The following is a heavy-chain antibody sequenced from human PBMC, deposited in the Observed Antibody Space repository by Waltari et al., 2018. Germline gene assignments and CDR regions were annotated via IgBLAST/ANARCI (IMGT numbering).Heavy chain of an antibody. J-gene: IGHJ6*02. V-gene: IGHV4-4*07. CDR2: IYTSGST. CDR1: GGSISSYY. CDR3: ARVGGVTPDYYYYGMDV. Sequence: QVQLQESGPGLVKPSETLSLTCTVPGGSISSYYWNWIRQPAGKGLEWIGRIYTSGSTNYNPSLKSRVTMSVDTSKNQFSLKLSSVTAADTAVYYCARVGGVTPDYYYYGMDVWGQGTTVTVSS. D-gene: IGHD2-8*02.